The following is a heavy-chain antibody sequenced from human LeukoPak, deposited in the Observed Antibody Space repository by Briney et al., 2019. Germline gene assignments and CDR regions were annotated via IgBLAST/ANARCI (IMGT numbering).Heavy chain of an antibody. CDR1: GFTFSSYW. Sequence: GGSLRLSCAASGFTFSSYWMHWVRQAPGKGLVWFSRINSDGSSTSYADSVKGRFTISGDNAKNTLYLQMNSLKTEDTAVYYCTTAGAPLRYFDWLGAFDIWGQGTMVTVSS. CDR3: TTAGAPLRYFDWLGAFDI. CDR2: INSDGSST. J-gene: IGHJ3*02. D-gene: IGHD3-9*01. V-gene: IGHV3-74*01.